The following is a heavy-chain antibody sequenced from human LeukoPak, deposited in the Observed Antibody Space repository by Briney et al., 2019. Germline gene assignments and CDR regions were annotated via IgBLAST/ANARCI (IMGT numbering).Heavy chain of an antibody. CDR1: GGSISSSNW. D-gene: IGHD3-9*01. CDR2: IYHSGST. V-gene: IGHV4-4*02. J-gene: IGHJ3*02. CDR3: ARRPQFEWLWGAFDI. Sequence: SETLSLTCTVSGGSISSSNWWSWVRQPPGKGLEWIGEIYHSGSTNYNPSLKSRVTISVDKSKNQFSLKLSSVTAADTAVYYCARRPQFEWLWGAFDIWGQGTMVTFSS.